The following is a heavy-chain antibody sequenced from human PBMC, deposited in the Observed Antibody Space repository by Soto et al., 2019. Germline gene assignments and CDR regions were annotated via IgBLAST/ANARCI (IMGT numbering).Heavy chain of an antibody. CDR1: GGSISSYY. V-gene: IGHV4-59*01. CDR3: ARGGAYDFWSGYGYYYYYMDV. CDR2: IYYSGGT. D-gene: IGHD3-3*01. Sequence: PSETLSLTCTVSGGSISSYYWSWIRQPPGKGLEWIGYIYYSGGTNYNPSLKSRVTISVDTSKNQFSLKLSSVTAADTAVYYCARGGAYDFWSGYGYYYYYMDVWGKGTTVTVSS. J-gene: IGHJ6*03.